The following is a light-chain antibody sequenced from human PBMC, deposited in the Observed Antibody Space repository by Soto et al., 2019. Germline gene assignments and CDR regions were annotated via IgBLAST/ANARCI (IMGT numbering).Light chain of an antibody. CDR1: QSLLHSTGYNF. J-gene: IGKJ2*01. Sequence: DILLTQSPLSLPVTPGEPASISCRSSQSLLHSTGYNFLDWYLQRPEQSPQLLIYLGSNRASGVPDRFHGSGSGTDFTLKITRVEAEDVGIYYCMQALQTPYTFGQGTKLDIK. V-gene: IGKV2-28*01. CDR3: MQALQTPYT. CDR2: LGS.